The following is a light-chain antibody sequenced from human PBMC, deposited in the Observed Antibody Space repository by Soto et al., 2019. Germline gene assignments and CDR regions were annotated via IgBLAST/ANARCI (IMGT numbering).Light chain of an antibody. J-gene: IGKJ4*01. CDR3: QQNGSSPLS. CDR1: QSVTSNY. CDR2: GAS. V-gene: IGKV3-20*01. Sequence: EIVLTQSPGTLSLSPGERATLYCRASQSVTSNYFGWYQQKPGQAPRLLIYGASSRATVIPDRFSGSGSGTEFTLTITRLDPEDFAVYYCQQNGSSPLSFGGGTKV.